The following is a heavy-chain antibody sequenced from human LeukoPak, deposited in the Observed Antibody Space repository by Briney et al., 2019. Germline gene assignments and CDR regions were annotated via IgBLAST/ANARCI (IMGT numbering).Heavy chain of an antibody. V-gene: IGHV3-23*01. CDR3: AREVRNWNYLNYYYYMDV. J-gene: IGHJ6*03. Sequence: AGGSLRLSCAAAGFTFSDYGMNWVRQAPGKGLEWVSGISGSGISTYYADSVKGRFTISRDNSKNTLYLQMNSLRVEDTAVYYCAREVRNWNYLNYYYYMDVWGKGTTVTVSS. CDR2: ISGSGIST. D-gene: IGHD1-7*01. CDR1: GFTFSDYG.